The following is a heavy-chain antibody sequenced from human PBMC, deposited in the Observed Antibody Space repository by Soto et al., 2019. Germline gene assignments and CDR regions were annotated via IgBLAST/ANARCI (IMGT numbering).Heavy chain of an antibody. CDR3: ARGHIAATGSEGDYYYYYGMDV. D-gene: IGHD6-13*01. V-gene: IGHV1-69*12. Sequence: QVQLVQSGAEVKKPGSSVKVSCKASGGTFSSYAISWVRQAPGQGLEWMGGIIPIFRTANYAQKFQCRVTITAXHXTGXASMGLSSLRSEDTAVYYVARGHIAATGSEGDYYYYYGMDVWGQGTTVTVSS. CDR1: GGTFSSYA. CDR2: IIPIFRTA. J-gene: IGHJ6*02.